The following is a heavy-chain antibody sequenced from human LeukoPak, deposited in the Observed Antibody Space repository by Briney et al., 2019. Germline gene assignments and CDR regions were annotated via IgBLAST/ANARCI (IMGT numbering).Heavy chain of an antibody. J-gene: IGHJ6*04. CDR2: IYPGGST. V-gene: IGHV4-4*02. Sequence: SGTLSLTCVVSGASISGSNWWTWVRQPPGKALEWIGEIYPGGSTNYDPSFKGRVTISVDKSKNQFSLKLSSVTAADTAVYYCAREDGEVWGKGTTVTVSS. CDR3: AREDGEV. D-gene: IGHD5-24*01. CDR1: GASISGSNW.